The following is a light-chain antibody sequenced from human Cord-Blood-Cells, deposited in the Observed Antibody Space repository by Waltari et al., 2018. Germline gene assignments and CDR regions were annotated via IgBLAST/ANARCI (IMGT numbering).Light chain of an antibody. CDR3: SSYAGSNNYV. CDR2: EVS. V-gene: IGLV2-8*01. CDR1: SSDVGGYNY. Sequence: QSALTQTPCASGSPGQSVNISCTSTSSDVGGYNYVSWYQQHPGKAPTLMIYEVSKRPSVVPDRFSGSKSGNTSSLTVSGLQAEDEADYYCSSYAGSNNYVFGTGTKVTVL. J-gene: IGLJ1*01.